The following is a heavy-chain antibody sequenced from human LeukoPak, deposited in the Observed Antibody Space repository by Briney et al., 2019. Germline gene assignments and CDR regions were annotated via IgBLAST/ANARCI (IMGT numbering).Heavy chain of an antibody. J-gene: IGHJ4*02. CDR2: IYYSGST. D-gene: IGHD3-22*01. Sequence: SETLSLTCTVSGGSISSYYWSWIRQPPGKGLEWIGYIYYSGSTNYNPSLKSRVTISVDTSKNQFSLKLSSVTAADTAVYYCAREGTYYYDSSGYNYFDYWGQGTLVTVSP. V-gene: IGHV4-59*01. CDR3: AREGTYYYDSSGYNYFDY. CDR1: GGSISSYY.